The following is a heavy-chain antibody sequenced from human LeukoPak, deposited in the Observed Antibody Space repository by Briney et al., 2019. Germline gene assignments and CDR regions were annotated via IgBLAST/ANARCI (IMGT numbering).Heavy chain of an antibody. CDR1: GFTFSSYV. CDR2: VSSSGSTI. D-gene: IGHD2-8*01. V-gene: IGHV3-48*03. J-gene: IGHJ4*02. CDR3: ARELNYYFDY. Sequence: GGSLRLSCAASGFTFSSYVMHWVRQAPGKGLEWVSYVSSSGSTIYYADSLKGRFTISRDNAKNSLYLQMDSLRAEDTAIYYCARELNYYFDYWGQGTLVTVSS.